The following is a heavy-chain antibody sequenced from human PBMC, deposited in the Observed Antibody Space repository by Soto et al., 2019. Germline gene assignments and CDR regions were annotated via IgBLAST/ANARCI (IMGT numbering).Heavy chain of an antibody. CDR1: GGSISSGGYY. V-gene: IGHV4-31*03. Sequence: SETLSLTYTVSGGSISSGGYYWSWIRQHPGKGLEWIGYIYYSGSTYYNPSLKSRVTISVDTSKNQFSLKLSSVTAADTAVYYCARASHRYYDILTGYPDAFDIWGQGTMVTVSS. CDR2: IYYSGST. D-gene: IGHD3-9*01. J-gene: IGHJ3*02. CDR3: ARASHRYYDILTGYPDAFDI.